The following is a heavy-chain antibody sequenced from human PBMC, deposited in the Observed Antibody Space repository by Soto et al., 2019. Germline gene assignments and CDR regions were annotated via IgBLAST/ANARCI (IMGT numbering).Heavy chain of an antibody. V-gene: IGHV1-18*01. J-gene: IGHJ4*02. CDR2: ISAYNGNT. Sequence: ASVKVSCKASGYTFTSYGISWVRQAPGQGLEWMGWISAYNGNTNYAQKLQGRVTMTTDTSTSTAYMELRSLRSDDTAVYYCARVRLSGSYSLYYFDYWGQGTLVTVSS. CDR3: ARVRLSGSYSLYYFDY. D-gene: IGHD1-26*01. CDR1: GYTFTSYG.